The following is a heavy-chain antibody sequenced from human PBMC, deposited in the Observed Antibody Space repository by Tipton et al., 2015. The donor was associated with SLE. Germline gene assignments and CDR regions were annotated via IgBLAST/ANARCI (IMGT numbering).Heavy chain of an antibody. J-gene: IGHJ4*02. D-gene: IGHD3-16*02. CDR1: GGTFSSYA. V-gene: IGHV1-46*01. CDR3: ARLDLGELSWDY. CDR2: IIPSGGNT. Sequence: QSGPEVKKPGSSVKVSCKASGGTFSSYAINWVRQAPGQGLEWIGIIIPSGGNTNYAQKFQGRVTMTRDTSTSTVYMELSSLRSEDTAVYYCARLDLGELSWDYWGQGTLVTVSS.